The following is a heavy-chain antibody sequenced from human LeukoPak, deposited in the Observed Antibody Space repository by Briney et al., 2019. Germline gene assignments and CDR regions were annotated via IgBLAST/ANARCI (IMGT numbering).Heavy chain of an antibody. J-gene: IGHJ5*02. Sequence: YPSETLSLTCTVSGGSINNYYWSWIRQPPGKGLEWIGYIYYSGSTNYSPSLKSRVTISVDTSKNQFSLKLSSVTAADTAVYYCARGRVEGGWTPSRLFDPWGQGTLVTVSS. CDR1: GGSINNYY. V-gene: IGHV4-59*12. D-gene: IGHD6-19*01. CDR3: ARGRVEGGWTPSRLFDP. CDR2: IYYSGST.